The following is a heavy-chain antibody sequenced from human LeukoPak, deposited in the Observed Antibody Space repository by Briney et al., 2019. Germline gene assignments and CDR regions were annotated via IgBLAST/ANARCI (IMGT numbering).Heavy chain of an antibody. CDR1: GYTFTSYY. V-gene: IGHV1-46*01. D-gene: IGHD3-22*01. J-gene: IGHJ4*02. CDR3: ARDPSYYYDSSGYFGLDFDY. CDR2: INPSGGST. Sequence: ASVKVSCTASGYTFTSYYMHWVRQAPGQGLEWMGIINPSGGSTSYAQKFQGRVTMTRDTSTSTVYMELSSLRSEDTAVYYCARDPSYYYDSSGYFGLDFDYWGQGTLVTVSS.